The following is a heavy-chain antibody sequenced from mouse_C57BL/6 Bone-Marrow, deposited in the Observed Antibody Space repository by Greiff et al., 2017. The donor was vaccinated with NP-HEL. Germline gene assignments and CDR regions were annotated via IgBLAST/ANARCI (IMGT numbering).Heavy chain of an antibody. CDR2: IDPSDSNT. Sequence: QVQLQQPGAELVKPGASVKLSCKASGYTFTSYWMQWVKQRPGQGLEWIGEIDPSDSNTNYNQKFKGKATLTVDTSSSTAYMQLSSLTSEDSAVYYCARKGGLGDYWGQGTTLTVSS. D-gene: IGHD4-1*01. CDR1: GYTFTSYW. V-gene: IGHV1-50*01. CDR3: ARKGGLGDY. J-gene: IGHJ2*01.